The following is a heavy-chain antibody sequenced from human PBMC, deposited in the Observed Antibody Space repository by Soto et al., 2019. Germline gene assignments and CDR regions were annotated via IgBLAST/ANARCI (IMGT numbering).Heavy chain of an antibody. CDR2: IYYSGST. V-gene: IGHV4-59*01. Sequence: SETLSLTCTVSGGSISSYYWSWIRQPPGKGLEWIGYIYYSGSTNYNPSLKSRVTISVDTSKNQFSLKLSSVTAADTAVYYCARAAWDEELVNYYYYGMDVWGQGTTVTVSS. J-gene: IGHJ6*02. D-gene: IGHD1-26*01. CDR3: ARAAWDEELVNYYYYGMDV. CDR1: GGSISSYY.